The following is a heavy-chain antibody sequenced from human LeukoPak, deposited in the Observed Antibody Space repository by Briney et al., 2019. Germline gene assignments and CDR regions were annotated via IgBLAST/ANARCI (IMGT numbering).Heavy chain of an antibody. D-gene: IGHD3-10*02. J-gene: IGHJ5*02. Sequence: GGSLRLSCAASGFTFSSYAMSWVRQAPGKGLEWVSSISSSSSYIYYADSVRGRFTISRDNVKNSLYLQMNSLRAEDTAVYYCARVAMIGAPPWGQGTLVTVSS. CDR3: ARVAMIGAPP. V-gene: IGHV3-21*01. CDR2: ISSSSSYI. CDR1: GFTFSSYA.